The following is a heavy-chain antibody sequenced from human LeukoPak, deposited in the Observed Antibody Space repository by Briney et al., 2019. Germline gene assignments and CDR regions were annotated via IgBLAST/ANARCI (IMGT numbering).Heavy chain of an antibody. J-gene: IGHJ5*02. Sequence: ASVKVSCKASGYTFTSYDINWVRQATGQGLEWMGWMNPNSGNTGYAQKFQGRVTMTGNASISTAYMELSSLRSEDTAVYYCARDDGITIFGVVTGAWFDPWGQGTLVTVSS. CDR1: GYTFTSYD. V-gene: IGHV1-8*01. D-gene: IGHD3-3*01. CDR2: MNPNSGNT. CDR3: ARDDGITIFGVVTGAWFDP.